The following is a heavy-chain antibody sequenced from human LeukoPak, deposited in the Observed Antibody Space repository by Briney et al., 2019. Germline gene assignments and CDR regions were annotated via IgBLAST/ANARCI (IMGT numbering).Heavy chain of an antibody. CDR1: GGSISSSY. V-gene: IGHV4-59*12. J-gene: IGHJ3*02. CDR2: ISYIGST. Sequence: SETLSLTCTVSGGSISSSYWSWIRQPPGKGLEWIGYISYIGSTNYNPSLKSRVTMSVDTSKNQFSLKLSSVTAADTAVYYCARSIVGATGAFDIWGQGTWSPSLQ. D-gene: IGHD1-26*01. CDR3: ARSIVGATGAFDI.